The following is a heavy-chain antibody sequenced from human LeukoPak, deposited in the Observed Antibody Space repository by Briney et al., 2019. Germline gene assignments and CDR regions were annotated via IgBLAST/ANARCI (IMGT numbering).Heavy chain of an antibody. D-gene: IGHD1-26*01. J-gene: IGHJ2*01. CDR1: GYTFTSYG. Sequence: ASVKVSCKASGYTFTSYGISWVRQAPGQGLEWMGWISAYNGNTNYAQKLQGRVTMTTDTSTSTAYMELRSLRSDDTAVYYCARVFPEGGATLVFVGWYFDLWGRGTLVTVSS. CDR2: ISAYNGNT. V-gene: IGHV1-18*01. CDR3: ARVFPEGGATLVFVGWYFDL.